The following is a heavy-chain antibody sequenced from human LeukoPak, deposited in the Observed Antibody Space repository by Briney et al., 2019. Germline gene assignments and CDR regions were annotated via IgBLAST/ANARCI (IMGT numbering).Heavy chain of an antibody. CDR3: ARGSSGYLVGYFDY. Sequence: GGSLRLSCAASGFTFSSYWMHWVRQAPGKGLVWVSRINSDGSSTSYADSVKGRFTISRDNAKNTLYLQMNSLRAEDTAVYYCARGSSGYLVGYFDYWGQGTLVTVSS. V-gene: IGHV3-74*01. D-gene: IGHD3-22*01. J-gene: IGHJ4*02. CDR2: INSDGSST. CDR1: GFTFSSYW.